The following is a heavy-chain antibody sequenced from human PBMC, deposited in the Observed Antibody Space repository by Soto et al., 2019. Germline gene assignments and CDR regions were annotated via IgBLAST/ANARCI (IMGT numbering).Heavy chain of an antibody. D-gene: IGHD1-1*01. CDR3: ARHVGTGLYDFDY. J-gene: IGHJ4*02. V-gene: IGHV4-39*01. CDR2: VFYSGST. CDR1: GDSISRDDYW. Sequence: QLQLQESGPGLVKPSETLSLACAVSGDSISRDDYWWAWIRQPPGKGLEWIGSVFYSGSTYYTPSLKSRVTISVDTSNNQSSLTLTSVTAADTFVYFFARHVGTGLYDFDYWGQGGLVSVSS.